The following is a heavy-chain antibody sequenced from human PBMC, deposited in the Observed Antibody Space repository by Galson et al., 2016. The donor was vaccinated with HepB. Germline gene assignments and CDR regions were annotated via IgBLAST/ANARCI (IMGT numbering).Heavy chain of an antibody. CDR1: GGSISSSNW. CDR2: IYHSGSS. Sequence: SETLSLTCAVSGGSISSSNWWNWVRQTPGKGLEWIGDIYHSGSSYYNPSLTIRVTISVDTPKYQFSLRLSSVTAADAAVYYCARTPGRNFYIMTGYYADYHYYGMDVWGQGTTVTVSS. J-gene: IGHJ6*02. D-gene: IGHD3-9*01. V-gene: IGHV4-4*02. CDR3: ARTPGRNFYIMTGYYADYHYYGMDV.